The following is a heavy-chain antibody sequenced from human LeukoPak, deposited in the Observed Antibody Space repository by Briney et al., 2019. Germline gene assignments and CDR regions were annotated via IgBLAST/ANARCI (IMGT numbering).Heavy chain of an antibody. D-gene: IGHD7-27*01. CDR3: ARQTWAHFDY. CDR2: IYTSGST. J-gene: IGHJ4*02. CDR1: GGSISSGSYY. V-gene: IGHV4-61*02. Sequence: SQTLSLTCTVSGGSISSGSYYWSWIRQPAGKGLEWFGRIYTSGSTNYNPSLKSRVTISVDTSKNQFSLKLSSVTAADTAVYYCARQTWAHFDYWGQGTLVTVSS.